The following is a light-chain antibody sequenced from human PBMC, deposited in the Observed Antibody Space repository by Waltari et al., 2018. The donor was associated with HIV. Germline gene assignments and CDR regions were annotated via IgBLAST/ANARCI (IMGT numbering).Light chain of an antibody. CDR3: QAWDSTTGV. CDR2: QDN. V-gene: IGLV3-1*01. Sequence: SFDLTQPPSLSVSPGQTATITCSGDKLQNKFSSWYQQKPGQSPVLVIYQDNMRPSGIPDRCSASVSGDTATLTIRGTQALDEADYYCQAWDSTTGVFGTGTKVTVL. CDR1: KLQNKF. J-gene: IGLJ1*01.